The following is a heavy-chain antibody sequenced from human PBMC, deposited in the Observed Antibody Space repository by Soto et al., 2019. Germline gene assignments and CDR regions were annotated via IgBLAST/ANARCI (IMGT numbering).Heavy chain of an antibody. CDR2: VSGGGGST. Sequence: EVHLLESGGDLVQPGGSLRLSCAASGFTFSSYAMSWVRQAPGKGLEWVSSVSGGGGSTYFADSVKGRFTTSRDNSNNTLDLQMNSLRAEDTAIYYCAKGGLLTGVAYFDYWGQGPLVTVSS. CDR1: GFTFSSYA. D-gene: IGHD2-21*02. J-gene: IGHJ4*02. V-gene: IGHV3-23*01. CDR3: AKGGLLTGVAYFDY.